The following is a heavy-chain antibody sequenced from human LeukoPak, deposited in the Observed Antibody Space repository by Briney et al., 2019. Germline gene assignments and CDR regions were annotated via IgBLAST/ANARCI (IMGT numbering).Heavy chain of an antibody. CDR2: IYYSGST. D-gene: IGHD6-19*01. V-gene: IGHV4-59*01. CDR1: GGSISSYY. Sequence: PSETLSLTCTVSGGSISSYYWSWIRQPPGKGLEWIGYIYYSGSTNYNPSLKSRVTISVDTSKNQFSLKLSSVTAADTAVYYCASQRAGFHTGWYSFDYWGQGTLVTVSS. CDR3: ASQRAGFHTGWYSFDY. J-gene: IGHJ4*02.